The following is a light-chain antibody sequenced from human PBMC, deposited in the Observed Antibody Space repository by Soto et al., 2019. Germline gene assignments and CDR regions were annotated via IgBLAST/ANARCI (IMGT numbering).Light chain of an antibody. Sequence: PGERATVSCRASQSVDTYVAWYQKKPGQAPRLLIYGTSSRAIGIPGRFSGSGSGTDFTITISRVEPEDFAVYYCQQYATSPTTFGQGARLDNK. CDR2: GTS. V-gene: IGKV3-20*01. CDR1: QSVDTY. CDR3: QQYATSPTT. J-gene: IGKJ5*01.